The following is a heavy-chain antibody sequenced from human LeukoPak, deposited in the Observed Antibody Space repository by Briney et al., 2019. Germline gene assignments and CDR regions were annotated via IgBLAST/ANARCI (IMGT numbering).Heavy chain of an antibody. D-gene: IGHD3-10*01. J-gene: IGHJ4*02. Sequence: SETLSLTCAVYGGSFSGYYWSWIRQPPGKGLEWIGEINHSGSTNYNPSLKSRVTMSVDTSKNQFSLKLSSVTAAYTAVYYCARGPWFRGSGSYYPRSFDYWGQGTLVTVSS. CDR3: ARGPWFRGSGSYYPRSFDY. CDR1: GGSFSGYY. V-gene: IGHV4-34*01. CDR2: INHSGST.